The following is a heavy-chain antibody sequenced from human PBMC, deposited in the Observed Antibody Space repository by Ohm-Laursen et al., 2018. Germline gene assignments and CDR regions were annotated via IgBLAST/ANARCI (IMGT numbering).Heavy chain of an antibody. D-gene: IGHD1-1*01. V-gene: IGHV4-4*07. Sequence: GTLSLTWTVSGDSINNYYWSWIRQPAGKGLEWIGRMYATGSSNYNPSLNSRVTMSVDTSRNQFSLKLTSVTAADTAVYYCAKGTTDVDYWGQGTLVTVSS. CDR3: AKGTTDVDY. CDR2: MYATGSS. J-gene: IGHJ4*02. CDR1: GDSINNYY.